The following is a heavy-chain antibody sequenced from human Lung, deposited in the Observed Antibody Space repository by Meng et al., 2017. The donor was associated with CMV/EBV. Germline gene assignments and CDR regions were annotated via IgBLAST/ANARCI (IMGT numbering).Heavy chain of an antibody. CDR3: VRYYDRSGHHYFDY. V-gene: IGHV4-39*02. J-gene: IGHJ4*02. D-gene: IGHD3-22*01. Sequence: GSXRLXCSVSAGFISSYGSFWGWIRQPPGKGLEWIGMIYYSGGTHYNPSLKSRVIVSVDTSKKNFSLKLSSVTASDTAVYYCVRYYDRSGHHYFDYWGRGXLVTVSS. CDR1: AGFISSYGSF. CDR2: IYYSGGT.